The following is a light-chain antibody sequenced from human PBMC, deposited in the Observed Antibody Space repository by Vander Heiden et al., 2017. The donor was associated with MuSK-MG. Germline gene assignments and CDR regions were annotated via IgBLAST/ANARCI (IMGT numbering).Light chain of an antibody. V-gene: IGKV3-20*01. CDR1: QSVTSSY. J-gene: IGKJ2*01. CDR2: GAS. CDR3: QQHGKSPPYT. Sequence: EIVLTQSPGTLSLSPGERATLSCRASQSVTSSYLAWYQQKPGQAPRLLIYGASNRATGIPDRFRGSGHGTDFTLTISRREPEDFAVYYCQQHGKSPPYTSGQGTKLELK.